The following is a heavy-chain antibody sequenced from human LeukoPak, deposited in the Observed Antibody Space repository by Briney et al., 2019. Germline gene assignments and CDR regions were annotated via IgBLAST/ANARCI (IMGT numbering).Heavy chain of an antibody. Sequence: ASVKVSCKASGYSFTTYHMHWVRQAPGQGLEWMGIIKPSGGSTSYAQKFQGRVTMTRDTSTSTVYMELSSLRSEDTAVYYCARDVVNSSGWRYFDYWGQGTLVTVSS. D-gene: IGHD6-19*01. J-gene: IGHJ4*02. CDR1: GYSFTTYH. V-gene: IGHV1-46*01. CDR2: IKPSGGST. CDR3: ARDVVNSSGWRYFDY.